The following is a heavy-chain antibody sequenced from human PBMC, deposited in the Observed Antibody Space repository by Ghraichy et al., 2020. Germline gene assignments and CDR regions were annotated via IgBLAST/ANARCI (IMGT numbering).Heavy chain of an antibody. Sequence: GGSLRLSCAASGFTFRSYSMNWVRQAPGKGLEWVSYISSSSSTIYYADSVKGRFTISRDNANNSLYLQMNSLRDEDTAVYYCARGRISSWLNDYWGQGTLLTVSS. CDR3: ARGRISSWLNDY. CDR1: GFTFRSYS. CDR2: ISSSSSTI. V-gene: IGHV3-48*02. D-gene: IGHD6-13*01. J-gene: IGHJ4*02.